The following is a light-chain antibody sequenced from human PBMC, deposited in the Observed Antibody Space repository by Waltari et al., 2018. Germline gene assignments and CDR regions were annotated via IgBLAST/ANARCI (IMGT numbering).Light chain of an antibody. CDR3: QQSYSIPLT. Sequence: IQMTQSPSSLSASVGERVTITCRASQSISSYLNWYQQKPGKAPKLLIYAASSLQSRVPSRFSGSGSGTDFTLTISSLQPEDFATYYCQQSYSIPLTFGQGTKVEIK. V-gene: IGKV1-39*01. CDR2: AAS. CDR1: QSISSY. J-gene: IGKJ1*01.